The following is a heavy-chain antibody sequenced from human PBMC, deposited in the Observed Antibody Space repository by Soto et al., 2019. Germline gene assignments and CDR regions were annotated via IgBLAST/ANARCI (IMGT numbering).Heavy chain of an antibody. CDR2: ISLYSDGT. J-gene: IGHJ5*02. D-gene: IGHD2-2*01. CDR3: ARVVPGAEAWFGP. Sequence: ASVKVSCKTSGYTFSNYGITWVRQAPGQPLEWLGWISLYSDGTNYAQKFQGRVSMTTDTSTTTAYMELRSLRSDDTAGYYCARVVPGAEAWFGPWGQGTLVTVSS. CDR1: GYTFSNYG. V-gene: IGHV1-18*01.